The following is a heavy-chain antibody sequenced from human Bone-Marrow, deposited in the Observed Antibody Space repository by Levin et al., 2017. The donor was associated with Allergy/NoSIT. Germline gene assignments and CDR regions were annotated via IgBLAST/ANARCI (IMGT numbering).Heavy chain of an antibody. D-gene: IGHD3-10*01. CDR1: GFTFSSYS. J-gene: IGHJ5*02. CDR3: ARDAEWVGELWTNNWFDP. Sequence: PGGSLRLSCAASGFTFSSYSMNWVRQAPGKGLEWVSSISSSSSYIYYADSVKGRFTISRDNAKNSLYLQMNSLRAEDTAVYYCARDAEWVGELWTNNWFDPWGQGTLVTVSS. CDR2: ISSSSSYI. V-gene: IGHV3-21*01.